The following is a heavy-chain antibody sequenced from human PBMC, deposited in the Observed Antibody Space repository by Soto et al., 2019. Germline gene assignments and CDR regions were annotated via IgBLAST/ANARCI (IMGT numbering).Heavy chain of an antibody. CDR2: IWYDGSNK. CDR3: AREPKYYYDSSGYYLAEFDY. J-gene: IGHJ4*02. D-gene: IGHD3-22*01. Sequence: QVQLVESGGGVVQPGRSLRLSCAASGFTFSSYGMHWVRQAPGKGLEWVAVIWYDGSNKYYADSVKGRFTISRDNSKNTLDLQMNSLRAEDTAVYYCAREPKYYYDSSGYYLAEFDYWGQGTLVTVSS. CDR1: GFTFSSYG. V-gene: IGHV3-33*01.